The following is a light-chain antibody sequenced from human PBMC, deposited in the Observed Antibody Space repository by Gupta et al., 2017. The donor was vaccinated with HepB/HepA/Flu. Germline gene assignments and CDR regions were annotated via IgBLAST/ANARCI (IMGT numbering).Light chain of an antibody. CDR3: QRLNSYPMFT. Sequence: DIQLTQSPSFLSASVGDRVTITCRASQGISSYLAWYQQNPGKAPKLLIYAASTLQSGVPSRFSGSGSGTEFTLTISSLQPEDFATYYCQRLNSYPMFTFGPGTTVDIK. J-gene: IGKJ3*01. V-gene: IGKV1-9*01. CDR2: AAS. CDR1: QGISSY.